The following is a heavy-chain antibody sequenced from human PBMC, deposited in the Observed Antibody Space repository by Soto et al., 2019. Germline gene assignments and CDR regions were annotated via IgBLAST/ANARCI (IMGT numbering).Heavy chain of an antibody. Sequence: ASVKVSCQASGYTFTSYDINWVRQATGQGLEWMGWMNPNSGNTGYAQKFQGRVTMTRNTSISTAYMELSSLRSEDTAVYYCARGRRYYDFWSGPGEIYYYMDVWGKGTTVTVSS. V-gene: IGHV1-8*01. CDR3: ARGRRYYDFWSGPGEIYYYMDV. J-gene: IGHJ6*03. CDR2: MNPNSGNT. D-gene: IGHD3-3*01. CDR1: GYTFTSYD.